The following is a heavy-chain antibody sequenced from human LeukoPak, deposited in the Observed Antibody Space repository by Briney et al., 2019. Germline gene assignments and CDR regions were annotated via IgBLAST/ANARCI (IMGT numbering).Heavy chain of an antibody. CDR2: IIPIFGTA. J-gene: IGHJ5*02. D-gene: IGHD3-3*01. CDR3: ASEYYDFWSGSDWFDP. CDR1: GGTFSSYA. Sequence: SVKVSCKASGGTFSSYAISWVRQAPGQGLEWMGGIIPIFGTANYAQKFQGRVTITTDESTSTAYMELSSLRSEDTAVYYCASEYYDFWSGSDWFDPWGQGTLVTVSS. V-gene: IGHV1-69*05.